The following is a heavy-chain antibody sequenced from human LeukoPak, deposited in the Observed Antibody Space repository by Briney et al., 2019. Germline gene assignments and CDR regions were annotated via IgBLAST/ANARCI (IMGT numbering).Heavy chain of an antibody. V-gene: IGHV3-7*01. CDR3: AREDGTTDYYYYYYGMDV. CDR1: GFTFSSYW. J-gene: IGHJ6*02. Sequence: TGGSLRLSCAASGFTFSSYWMSWVRQAPGKGLEWVANIKQDGSEKYYVDSVKGRFTISRDNAKNSLYLQMNSLRAEDTAVYYCAREDGTTDYYYYYYGMDVWGQGTTVTVSS. D-gene: IGHD1-1*01. CDR2: IKQDGSEK.